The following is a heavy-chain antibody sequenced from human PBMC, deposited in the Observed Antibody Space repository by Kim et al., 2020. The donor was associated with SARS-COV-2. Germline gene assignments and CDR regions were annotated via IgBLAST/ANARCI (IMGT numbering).Heavy chain of an antibody. CDR3: AKDISHSSSWEGAFDI. CDR2: ISWNSGSI. D-gene: IGHD6-13*01. J-gene: IGHJ3*02. Sequence: GGSLRLSCAASGFTFDDYAMHWVRQAPGKGLEWVSGISWNSGSIGYADSVKGRFTISRDNAKNSLYLQMNSLRAEDTALYYCAKDISHSSSWEGAFDIWGQGTMVTVSS. V-gene: IGHV3-9*01. CDR1: GFTFDDYA.